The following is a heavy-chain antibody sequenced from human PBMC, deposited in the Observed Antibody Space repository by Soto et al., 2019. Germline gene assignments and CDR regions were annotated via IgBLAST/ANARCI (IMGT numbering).Heavy chain of an antibody. CDR3: ARQAGYGKRAGDYYYYGMDV. D-gene: IGHD5-18*01. CDR1: GCSFTSYL. V-gene: IGHV5-51*01. J-gene: IGHJ6*02. CDR2: IYPGDSDT. Sequence: GESLKISWRGSGCSFTSYLIGWVRQMPGKGLEWMGIIYPGDSDTRYSPSFQGQVTISADKSISTAYLQWSSLKASDTAMYYCARQAGYGKRAGDYYYYGMDVWGQGTTVNVSS.